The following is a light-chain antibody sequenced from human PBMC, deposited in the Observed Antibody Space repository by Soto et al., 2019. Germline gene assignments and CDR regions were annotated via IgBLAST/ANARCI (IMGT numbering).Light chain of an antibody. CDR1: SSDVGGYNY. V-gene: IGLV2-14*01. CDR3: SSFTISSTLL. Sequence: QSALTQPASVSGSPGQSITISCTGTSSDVGGYNYVSWYQQHPGKAPKLLIYEINTRPSGVSNRFSGSKSGNTASLTTSWLQAEDEGDYCCSSFTISSTLLFGGGTKLTVL. CDR2: EIN. J-gene: IGLJ3*02.